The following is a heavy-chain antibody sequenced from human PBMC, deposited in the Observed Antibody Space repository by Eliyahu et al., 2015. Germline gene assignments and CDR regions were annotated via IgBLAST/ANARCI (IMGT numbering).Heavy chain of an antibody. D-gene: IGHD3-10*01. CDR2: LTPNTGAT. V-gene: IGHV1-2*02. J-gene: IGHJ4*02. Sequence: QVNLVQSGAEVKKPGASVRXSCXXSGYRLVDYNLHWVRQAPGQGLEWMGWLTPNTGATNLAQKFEDRVTMTRDTSINTAYMELSDLTSADTAVYFCARRAKGLLMXPLDYWGQGTLVTVSS. CDR3: ARRAKGLLMXPLDY. CDR1: GYRLVDYN.